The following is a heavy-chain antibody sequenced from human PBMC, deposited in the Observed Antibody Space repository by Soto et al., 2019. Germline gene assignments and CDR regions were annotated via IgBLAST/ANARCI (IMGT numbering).Heavy chain of an antibody. CDR2: IYHGGST. CDR3: ARLSFSYGVDV. J-gene: IGHJ6*02. V-gene: IGHV4-4*02. CDR1: GGSISSANW. Sequence: SETLSLTCAVSGGSISSANWWTWVRQPPGKGLEWIGEIYHGGSTSYNPSLKSRVTLSLDKFKDHFSLNLTSVTAADTAVYYCARLSFSYGVDVWGQGTTVTVSS.